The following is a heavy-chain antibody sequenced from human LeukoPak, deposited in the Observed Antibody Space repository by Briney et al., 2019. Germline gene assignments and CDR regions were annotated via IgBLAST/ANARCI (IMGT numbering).Heavy chain of an antibody. J-gene: IGHJ3*01. CDR1: GGSFSGYY. V-gene: IGHV4-34*01. CDR2: MNHSGST. D-gene: IGHD1-26*01. CDR3: ARDPPGGAK. Sequence: PSETLSLTCAVYGGSFSGYYWSWIRQPPGKGLEWIGEMNHSGSTNYNPSLKSRVTISVDTSKNQFSLKLSSVTAADTAVYYCARDPPGGAKWGQGTMVTVSS.